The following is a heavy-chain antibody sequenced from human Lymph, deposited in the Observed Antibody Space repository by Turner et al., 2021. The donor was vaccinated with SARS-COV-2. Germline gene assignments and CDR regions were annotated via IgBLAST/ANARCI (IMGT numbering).Heavy chain of an antibody. J-gene: IGHJ4*02. Sequence: EVQLVESGGGLVQPGGSLRLSWAASGLTFSLYWMSWVRQAPGKGLEWVANIKQDGSEKYYVDSVKGRFTISRDNAKNSLYLQMNSLRAEDTAVYYCARVEMATISFDYWGQGTLVPVSS. V-gene: IGHV3-7*01. CDR2: IKQDGSEK. CDR1: GLTFSLYW. CDR3: ARVEMATISFDY.